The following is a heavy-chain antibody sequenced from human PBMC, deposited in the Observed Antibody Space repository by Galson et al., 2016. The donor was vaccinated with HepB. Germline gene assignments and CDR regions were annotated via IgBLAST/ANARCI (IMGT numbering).Heavy chain of an antibody. Sequence: QSGAEVKQPGDSLRISCQASGYTFTTYWINWVRQVPGKGLEWMGRIDPSDSFIDYSPSCEGHITISTDKSKSTAYLQWTSLKASDTAMYYCAKTLGYCSGGSCSYLDSWGQGTLVTVSS. CDR3: AKTLGYCSGGSCSYLDS. CDR1: GYTFTTYW. V-gene: IGHV5-10-1*01. J-gene: IGHJ4*02. CDR2: IDPSDSFI. D-gene: IGHD2-15*01.